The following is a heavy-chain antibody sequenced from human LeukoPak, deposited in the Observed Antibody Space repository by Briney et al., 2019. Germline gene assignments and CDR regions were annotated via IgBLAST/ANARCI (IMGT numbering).Heavy chain of an antibody. CDR3: ARGPYSSGWDYSYYYGMDV. Sequence: TSETLSLTCAVSGGSISSGGYSWSWIRQPPGKGLEGIGYIYHSGSTYYNPSLKSRVTISVDRSKNQFSLKLSSVTAADTAVYYCARGPYSSGWDYSYYYGMDVWGQGTTVTVSS. CDR1: GGSISSGGYS. CDR2: IYHSGST. V-gene: IGHV4-30-2*01. D-gene: IGHD6-19*01. J-gene: IGHJ6*02.